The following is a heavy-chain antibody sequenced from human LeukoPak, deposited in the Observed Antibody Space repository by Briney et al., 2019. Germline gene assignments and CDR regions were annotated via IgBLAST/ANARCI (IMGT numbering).Heavy chain of an antibody. Sequence: SETLSLTCTVSLGGSISNYYLSWIRQSAVKGLEWIGRIYTGGSTNYNPSLRGRVTMSVDTSNNQFSLKLRSVTAADTAVYYCARRYGSGSYYTFDYWGQGSLVTVSS. CDR1: LGGSISNYY. CDR3: ARRYGSGSYYTFDY. J-gene: IGHJ4*02. D-gene: IGHD3-10*01. CDR2: IYTGGST. V-gene: IGHV4-4*07.